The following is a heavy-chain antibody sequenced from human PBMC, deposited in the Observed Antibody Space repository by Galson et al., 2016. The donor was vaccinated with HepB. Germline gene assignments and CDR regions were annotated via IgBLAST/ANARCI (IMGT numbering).Heavy chain of an antibody. CDR3: ARRIVNQGRIGGRGWGMDV. V-gene: IGHV3-11*01. CDR2: MSSSDSFM. CDR1: GFTFSDFY. D-gene: IGHD3-10*01. J-gene: IGHJ6*02. Sequence: SLRLSCAGSGFTFSDFYMSWIRQAPGKGLERVSFMSSSDSFMNYADSVKGRFTISRDNAKNSLYRQMNRLRAEDTAVYYWARRIVNQGRIGGRGWGMDVWGQGVTVTVSS.